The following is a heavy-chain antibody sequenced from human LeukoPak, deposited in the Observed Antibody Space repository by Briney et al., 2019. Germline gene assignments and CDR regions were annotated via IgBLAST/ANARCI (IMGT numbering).Heavy chain of an antibody. D-gene: IGHD4-23*01. CDR2: ISGSGSVT. CDR1: GFTFSSYA. V-gene: IGHV3-23*01. J-gene: IGHJ4*02. CDR3: AKGPTYGGNRVFDY. Sequence: GGSLRLSCAASGFTFSSYAMSWVRQVPGKGLEWVSTISGSGSVTYYTDSVKGRFTISRDSSKSTLYLQMNSLRAEDTAVYYCAKGPTYGGNRVFDYWGQGTLVTVSS.